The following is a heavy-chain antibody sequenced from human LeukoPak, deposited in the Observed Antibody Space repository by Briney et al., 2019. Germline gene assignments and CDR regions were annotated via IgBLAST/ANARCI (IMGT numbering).Heavy chain of an antibody. CDR3: ARYDYGDYDYYGMDV. Sequence: SETLSLTCTVSGGSISSYYWSWNRQPPGKGLEWIGYIYYSGSTNYNPSLKSRVTISVDTSKNQFSLKLSSVTAADTAVYYCARYDYGDYDYYGMDVWGQGTTVTVSS. D-gene: IGHD4-17*01. V-gene: IGHV4-59*01. CDR2: IYYSGST. J-gene: IGHJ6*02. CDR1: GGSISSYY.